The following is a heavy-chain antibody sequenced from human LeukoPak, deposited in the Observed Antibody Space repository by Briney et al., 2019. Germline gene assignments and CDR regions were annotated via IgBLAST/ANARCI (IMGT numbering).Heavy chain of an antibody. CDR1: GGSISSYY. CDR3: ARAKYYDSSGSGINY. CDR2: IYYSGST. Sequence: SETLSLTCTVSGGSISSYYWSWIRQPPGKGLEWIGYIYYSGSTNYNPSLKSRVTISVDTSKNQFSLKLSSVTAADTAVYYCARAKYYDSSGSGINYWGQGTLVTVSS. D-gene: IGHD3-22*01. J-gene: IGHJ4*02. V-gene: IGHV4-59*12.